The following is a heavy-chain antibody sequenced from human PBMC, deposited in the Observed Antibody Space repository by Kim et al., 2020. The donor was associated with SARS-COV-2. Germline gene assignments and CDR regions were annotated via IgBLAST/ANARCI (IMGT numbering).Heavy chain of an antibody. CDR2: ISSSGSTI. CDR3: AREYLITIFGVVRKYYGMDV. J-gene: IGHJ6*02. D-gene: IGHD3-3*01. V-gene: IGHV3-48*03. Sequence: GGSLRLSCAASGFTFSSYEMNWVRQAPGKGLEWVSYISSSGSTIYYADSVKGRFTISRDNAKNSLYLQMNSLRAEDTAVYYCAREYLITIFGVVRKYYGMDVWGQGTTVTVSS. CDR1: GFTFSSYE.